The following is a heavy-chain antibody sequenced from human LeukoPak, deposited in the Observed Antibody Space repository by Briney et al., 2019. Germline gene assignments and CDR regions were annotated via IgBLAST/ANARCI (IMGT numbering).Heavy chain of an antibody. Sequence: GGSLRLSCAASGFTFSTYANHWVRQAPGKGPEWVAVVSNDGRNKIYVDSVKGRFTISRDNSKNTLFLQMNSLRIEDTAVYYCARDPMADFDYWGQGTLVTVSS. D-gene: IGHD2-8*01. CDR3: ARDPMADFDY. CDR1: GFTFSTYA. V-gene: IGHV3-30*04. J-gene: IGHJ4*02. CDR2: VSNDGRNK.